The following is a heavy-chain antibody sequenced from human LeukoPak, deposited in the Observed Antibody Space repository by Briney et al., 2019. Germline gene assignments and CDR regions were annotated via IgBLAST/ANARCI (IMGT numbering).Heavy chain of an antibody. CDR2: IKQDGSEK. D-gene: IGHD6-13*01. Sequence: PGGSLRLSCAASGFTFSSYWMTWVRQAPGKGLEWVAKIKQDGSEKYYVDSVKGRFTISRDNAKNSLYLQMNSLGAEDTAVYYCVRRGTSSSWAHFDYWGQGTLVTVSS. CDR3: VRRGTSSSWAHFDY. V-gene: IGHV3-7*05. CDR1: GFTFSSYW. J-gene: IGHJ4*02.